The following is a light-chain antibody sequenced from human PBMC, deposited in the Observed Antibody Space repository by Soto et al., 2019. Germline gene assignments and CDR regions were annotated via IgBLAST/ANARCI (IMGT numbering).Light chain of an antibody. V-gene: IGKV1-39*01. CDR2: ATS. Sequence: DIQMTQSPSSLSASIGDRVTITCRAGQSIDNYLNWYQQKPGKAPNLLIYATSSLQSGVPSRFSGSGSGTEFTLTISSLEREDFAIYYCQQSYSSTWTFGQGTKVEI. J-gene: IGKJ1*01. CDR1: QSIDNY. CDR3: QQSYSSTWT.